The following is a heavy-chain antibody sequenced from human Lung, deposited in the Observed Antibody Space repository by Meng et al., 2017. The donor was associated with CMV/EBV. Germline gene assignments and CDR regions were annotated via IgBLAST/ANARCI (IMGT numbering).Heavy chain of an antibody. CDR3: ARIKYDFWGTNWFDP. J-gene: IGHJ5*02. CDR1: GFTFSDYY. D-gene: IGHD3-3*01. V-gene: IGHV3-69-1*01. Sequence: GESXKISCAAFGFTFSDYYMNWVRQAPGKGLEWVSSISSRSTIYYADSVKGRFTISRDNAKKSLYLQMNSLRAEDTAVYYCARIKYDFWGTNWFDPWGQGTLVTVSS. CDR2: ISSRSTI.